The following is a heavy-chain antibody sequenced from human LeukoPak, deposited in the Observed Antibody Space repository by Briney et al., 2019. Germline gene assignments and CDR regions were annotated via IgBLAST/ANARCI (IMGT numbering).Heavy chain of an antibody. CDR1: GYTFTGYY. V-gene: IGHV1-2*02. CDR3: ARVLGSGSDTFKKYYFDY. D-gene: IGHD1-26*01. CDR2: INPKSGGT. Sequence: GASVKVSCKASGYTFTGYYMHWVRQAPREGLEWMGWINPKSGGTNYAQKLQSRVTMTRDTSISPAYMELSRLRSDDTGVYYCARVLGSGSDTFKKYYFDYWGQGTLVTVSS. J-gene: IGHJ4*02.